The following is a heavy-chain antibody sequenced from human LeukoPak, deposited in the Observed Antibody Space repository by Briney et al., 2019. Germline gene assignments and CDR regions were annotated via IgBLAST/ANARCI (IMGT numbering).Heavy chain of an antibody. J-gene: IGHJ4*02. CDR1: GFIFSGSW. CDR2: IKKDGSEK. CDR3: TTDTWYSAGH. Sequence: GGSLRLSCTASGFIFSGSWMAWIRQAPGKGLEWVAIIKKDGSEKYYVDSMKGRFTVSRDNAKNSLFLQMNSLRAEDTAIYYCTTDTWYSAGHWGQGTPVTVST. D-gene: IGHD2-15*01. V-gene: IGHV3-7*03.